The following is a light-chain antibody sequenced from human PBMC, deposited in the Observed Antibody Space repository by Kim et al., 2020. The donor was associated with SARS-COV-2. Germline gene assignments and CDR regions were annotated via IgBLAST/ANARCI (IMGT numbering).Light chain of an antibody. Sequence: SVSPGQTASITCSGDKLGDKYACWYQQKPGQSPVLVIYQDSKRPSGIPERFSGSNSGNTATLTISGTQAMDEADYYCQAWDSSTEVFGGGTQVTDL. J-gene: IGLJ2*01. CDR1: KLGDKY. CDR2: QDS. V-gene: IGLV3-1*01. CDR3: QAWDSSTEV.